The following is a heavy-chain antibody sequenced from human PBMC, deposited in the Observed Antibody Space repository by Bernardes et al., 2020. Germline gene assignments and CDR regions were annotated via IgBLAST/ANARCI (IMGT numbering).Heavy chain of an antibody. J-gene: IGHJ6*04. D-gene: IGHD2-2*01. Sequence: SETLSLTCTVSGGSVSSGSYYWSWIRQPPGKGLEWIGYIYYSGSTNYNPSLKSRVTISVDTSKNQFSLKLSSVTAADTAVYYCARDLRGSTSYGMDVWGKGTTVTVSS. CDR2: IYYSGST. V-gene: IGHV4-61*01. CDR1: GGSVSSGSYY. CDR3: ARDLRGSTSYGMDV.